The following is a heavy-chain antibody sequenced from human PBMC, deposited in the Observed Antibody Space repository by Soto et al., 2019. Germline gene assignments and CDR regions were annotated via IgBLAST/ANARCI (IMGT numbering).Heavy chain of an antibody. D-gene: IGHD1-26*01. V-gene: IGHV1-18*01. J-gene: IGHJ6*02. CDR2: ISAYNGNT. Sequence: GASVKVSCKASGYTFTSYGISWVRQAPGQGLEWMGWISAYNGNTNYAQKPQGRVTMTTDTSTGTAYMELRSLRSDDTAVYYCASYSGSYFDYYYYGMDVWGQGTTVTVSS. CDR1: GYTFTSYG. CDR3: ASYSGSYFDYYYYGMDV.